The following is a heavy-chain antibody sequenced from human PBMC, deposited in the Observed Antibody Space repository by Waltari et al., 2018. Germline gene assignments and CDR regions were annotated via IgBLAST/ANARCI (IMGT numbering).Heavy chain of an antibody. Sequence: EVQLVESGGNLVQPGGSLRLSCAASGFTCTSHWMHWVRQAPGKGPVWVSRINSDGSNTRYADSVKGRFTISRDNAKNTLYLEMNSLRAEDTAVYFCAGGPQSGASSAWYGWFDPWGQGTLVTVSS. J-gene: IGHJ5*02. V-gene: IGHV3-74*01. CDR2: INSDGSNT. CDR3: AGGPQSGASSAWYGWFDP. CDR1: GFTCTSHW. D-gene: IGHD6-13*01.